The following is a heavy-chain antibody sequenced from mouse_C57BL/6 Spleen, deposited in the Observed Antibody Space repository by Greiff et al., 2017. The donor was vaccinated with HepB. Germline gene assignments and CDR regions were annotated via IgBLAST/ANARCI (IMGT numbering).Heavy chain of an antibody. D-gene: IGHD2-2*01. Sequence: EVQGVESGGGLVKPGGSLKLSCAASGFTFSSYAMSWVRQTPEKRLEWVATISDGGSYTYYPDNVKGRFTISRDNAKNNLYLQMSHLKSEDTAMYYCARFRVTEGNYFDYWGQGTTLTVSS. CDR1: GFTFSSYA. CDR2: ISDGGSYT. CDR3: ARFRVTEGNYFDY. V-gene: IGHV5-4*01. J-gene: IGHJ2*01.